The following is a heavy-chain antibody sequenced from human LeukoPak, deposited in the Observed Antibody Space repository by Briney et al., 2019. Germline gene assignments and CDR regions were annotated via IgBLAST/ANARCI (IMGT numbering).Heavy chain of an antibody. CDR3: ARSRRGSCWHIGELDY. J-gene: IGHJ4*02. D-gene: IGHD6-13*01. V-gene: IGHV1-69*13. CDR1: GGIFRSYA. Sequence: ASVKVSCKVSGGIFRSYAISWVRQTRGQGLEWMGGIIPIYRTAKYAQKFQDRVTITADESTTTAYMELSSLTSDDTAVYYCARSRRGSCWHIGELDYWGQGSLVTVSS. CDR2: IIPIYRTA.